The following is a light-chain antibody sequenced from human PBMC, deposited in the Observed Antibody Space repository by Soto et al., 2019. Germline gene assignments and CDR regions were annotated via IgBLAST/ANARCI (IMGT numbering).Light chain of an antibody. CDR2: EGS. CDR1: SSDVGSYNL. Sequence: QSALTQPASGSGSPGQSITISCTGTSSDVGSYNLVSWYQQHPGKASKLMIYEGSKRPSGVSNRFSGSKSGNTASLTISGLQAEDEADYYCCSYAGSSTFGVFGGGTMLTVL. V-gene: IGLV2-23*03. J-gene: IGLJ3*02. CDR3: CSYAGSSTFGV.